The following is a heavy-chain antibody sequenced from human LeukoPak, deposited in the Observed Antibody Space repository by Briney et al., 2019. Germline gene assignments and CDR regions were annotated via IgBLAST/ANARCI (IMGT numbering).Heavy chain of an antibody. V-gene: IGHV4-34*01. CDR2: INHSGST. CDR3: ARGSVFDY. Sequence: SSETLSLTCAVYGGSFSGYYWSWIRQPPGKGLEWIGEINHSGSTNYNPSLKSRVTISVDTSKNQFSLKLSSVTAADTAVCYCARGSVFDYWGQGTLVTVSS. CDR1: GGSFSGYY. J-gene: IGHJ4*02.